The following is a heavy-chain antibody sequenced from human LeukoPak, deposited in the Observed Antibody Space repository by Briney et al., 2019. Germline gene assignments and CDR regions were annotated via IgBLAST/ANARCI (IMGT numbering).Heavy chain of an antibody. J-gene: IGHJ6*02. CDR1: GFTFGDYA. Sequence: PGGSLRLSCTASGFTFGDYAMSWVRQAPGKGLEWVGFIRSKAYGGTTEYAASVKGRFTISRDDSKSIAYLQMNSLKTEDTAVYYCTRDPPPPFTIFGVVISSDYYYYCGMDVWGQGTTVTVSS. V-gene: IGHV3-49*04. CDR2: IRSKAYGGTT. CDR3: TRDPPPPFTIFGVVISSDYYYYCGMDV. D-gene: IGHD3-3*01.